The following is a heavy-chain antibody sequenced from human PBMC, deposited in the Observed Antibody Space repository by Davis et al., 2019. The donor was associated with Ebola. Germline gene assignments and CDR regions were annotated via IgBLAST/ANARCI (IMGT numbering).Heavy chain of an antibody. D-gene: IGHD3-10*01. Sequence: GGSLRLSCAASAFTFSSYAMSWVRQAPGKGLEWVSTLTTNGGSTYYADSVKGRFTISRDIPKNTLYLQMNSLTAEDTAVYYCAKAPPSGGYHFDYWGQGTLVTVSS. CDR3: AKAPPSGGYHFDY. J-gene: IGHJ4*02. CDR2: LTTNGGST. V-gene: IGHV3-23*01. CDR1: AFTFSSYA.